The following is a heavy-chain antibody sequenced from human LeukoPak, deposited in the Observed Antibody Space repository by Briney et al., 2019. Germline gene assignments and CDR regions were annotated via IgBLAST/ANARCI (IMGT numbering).Heavy chain of an antibody. D-gene: IGHD3-3*01. CDR2: IYYSGST. CDR3: ARVGDFWSGYHFDY. CDR1: GGSISSYY. Sequence: SETLSLTCTVSGGSISSYYWSWIRQPPGKGLEWIGYIYYSGSTNYNPSLKSRVTISVDTSKNQFSLKLSSVTAADTAVYYCARVGDFWSGYHFDYWGQGTLVTVSS. V-gene: IGHV4-59*01. J-gene: IGHJ4*02.